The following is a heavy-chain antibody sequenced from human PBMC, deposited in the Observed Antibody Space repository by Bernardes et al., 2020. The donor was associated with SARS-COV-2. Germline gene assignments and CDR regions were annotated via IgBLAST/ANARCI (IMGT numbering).Heavy chain of an antibody. CDR2: ISGSGDTI. D-gene: IGHD3-10*01. CDR3: GRVSRVRIELFHYQREIDY. J-gene: IGHJ4*02. CDR1: GLTFNEYN. Sequence: GGSLRLSRAGLTFNEYNMNWVRQAPGKGLEWVSYISGSGDTIFYADSVKGRFTVSRDNAKNSLYLQMNSLRAEDTAVYYCGRVSRVRIELFHYQREIDYWGQGTLVTVSS. V-gene: IGHV3-48*01.